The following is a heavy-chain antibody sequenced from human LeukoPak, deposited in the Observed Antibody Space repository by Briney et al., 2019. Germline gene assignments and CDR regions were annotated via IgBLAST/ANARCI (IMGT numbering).Heavy chain of an antibody. CDR2: TYYRSQWNS. CDR3: ARVLHLGRGFNS. CDR1: GDSVSSNTAA. Sequence: SQTLSLTCAISGDSVSSNTAAWNWIRQSPSRGLEWLGRTYYRSQWNSDYALAVKSRIAINADTPKNHGSLQLNSVAPEDTAVYHCARVLHLGRGFNSWGQGTLVTVSS. V-gene: IGHV6-1*01. J-gene: IGHJ4*02. D-gene: IGHD3-10*01.